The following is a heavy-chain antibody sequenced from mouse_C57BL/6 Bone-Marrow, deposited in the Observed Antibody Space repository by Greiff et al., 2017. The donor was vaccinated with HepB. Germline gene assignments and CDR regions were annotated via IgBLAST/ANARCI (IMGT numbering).Heavy chain of an antibody. V-gene: IGHV5-4*01. D-gene: IGHD1-1*01. CDR3: ARDEYYGSSPFDY. Sequence: EVQLMESGGGLVKPGGSLKLSCAASGFTFSSYAMSWVRQTPEKRLEWVATISDGGSYTYYPDNVKGRFTISRDNAKNNLYLQMSHLKSEDTAMYYCARDEYYGSSPFDYWGQGTTLTVSS. CDR2: ISDGGSYT. J-gene: IGHJ2*01. CDR1: GFTFSSYA.